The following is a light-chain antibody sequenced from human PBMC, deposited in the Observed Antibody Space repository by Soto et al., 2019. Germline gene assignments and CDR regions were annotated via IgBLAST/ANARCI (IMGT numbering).Light chain of an antibody. J-gene: IGKJ5*01. CDR2: DAS. Sequence: EVVVAQLPGILALSPGARATVCRRASQSVSSNDLAWDPQQPSQAPRLLIYDASYRATGIPPTFSGSSSGTAVTPTISSRETGDYAVYYCQKHRNYSSITFGQGTRLEIK. CDR3: QKHRNYSSIT. V-gene: IGKV3D-20*02. CDR1: QSVSSND.